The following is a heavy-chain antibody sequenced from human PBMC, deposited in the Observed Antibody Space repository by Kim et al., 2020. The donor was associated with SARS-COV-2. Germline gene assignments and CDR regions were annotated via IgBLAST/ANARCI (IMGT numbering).Heavy chain of an antibody. Sequence: SETLSLTCTVSGGSISSGDYYWSWIRQPPGKGLEWIGYIYYSGSTYYNPSLKSRVTISVDTSKNQFSLKLSSVTAADTAVYYCARDPGYGDYGDYWGQGTLVTVSS. D-gene: IGHD4-17*01. CDR2: IYYSGST. CDR1: GGSISSGDYY. V-gene: IGHV4-30-4*01. CDR3: ARDPGYGDYGDY. J-gene: IGHJ4*02.